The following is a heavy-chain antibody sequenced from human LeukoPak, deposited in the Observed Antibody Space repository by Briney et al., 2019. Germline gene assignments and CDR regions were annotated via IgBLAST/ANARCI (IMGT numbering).Heavy chain of an antibody. CDR3: ARTDCSGGSCSNAFDI. Sequence: ASVKVSCKASGYTFTGYYMHWVRQAPGQGLEWMGWINPNSGGTNYAQKFQGRVTMTRDTSISTAYMELSRLRSDDTAVYYCARTDCSGGSCSNAFDIWGQGTMVTVSS. D-gene: IGHD2-15*01. CDR2: INPNSGGT. J-gene: IGHJ3*02. V-gene: IGHV1-2*02. CDR1: GYTFTGYY.